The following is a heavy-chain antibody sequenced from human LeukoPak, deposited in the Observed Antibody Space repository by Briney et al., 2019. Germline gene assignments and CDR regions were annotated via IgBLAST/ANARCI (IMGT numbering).Heavy chain of an antibody. CDR1: GGSISSYY. D-gene: IGHD1-26*01. V-gene: IGHV4-59*12. CDR3: ARGNSGPGY. J-gene: IGHJ4*02. CDR2: IYYSGST. Sequence: SETLSLTCTVSGGSISSYYWSWIRQPPGKGLEWIGYIYYSGSTNYNLSLKSRVTISVDTSKNQFSLKLSSVTAADTAVYYCARGNSGPGYWGQGTLVTVSS.